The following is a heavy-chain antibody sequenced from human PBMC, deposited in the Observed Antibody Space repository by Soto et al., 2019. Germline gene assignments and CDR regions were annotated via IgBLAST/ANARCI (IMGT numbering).Heavy chain of an antibody. CDR1: GFTFSSYG. CDR2: ISYDGSNK. V-gene: IGHV3-30*18. D-gene: IGHD2-2*03. CDR3: AKDGYCSSTSCYGRGYYYYGMDV. Sequence: QVQLVESGGGVVQPGRSLRLSCAASGFTFSSYGMHWVRQAPGKGLEWVAVISYDGSNKYYADSVKGRFTISRDNSKNTLYLKMNSLRAEDTAVYYCAKDGYCSSTSCYGRGYYYYGMDVWGQGTTVTVSS. J-gene: IGHJ6*02.